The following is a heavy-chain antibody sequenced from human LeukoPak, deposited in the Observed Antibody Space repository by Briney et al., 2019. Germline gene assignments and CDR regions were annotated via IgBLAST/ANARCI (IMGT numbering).Heavy chain of an antibody. J-gene: IGHJ4*02. CDR1: GFTFSSYG. V-gene: IGHV3-33*06. Sequence: GGSLRLSCAASGFTFSSYGMHWVRQAPGKGLEWVAVIWYDGSNKYYADSVKGRFTISRDNSKNTLYLQMNSLRAQHTAVYYCAKVRYGETAYYFDYWGQGTLVTVSS. CDR3: AKVRYGETAYYFDY. D-gene: IGHD1-1*01. CDR2: IWYDGSNK.